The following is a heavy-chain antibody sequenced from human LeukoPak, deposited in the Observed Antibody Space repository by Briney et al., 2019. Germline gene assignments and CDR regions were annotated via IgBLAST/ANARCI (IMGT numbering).Heavy chain of an antibody. Sequence: SETLSLTCTVSGGSISSGSYYWSWIRQPAGKGLEWIGRIYTSGSTNYNPSLKSRVTISVDTSKNQFSLKLSSATAADTAVYYCARDSDYYGSGSRFDYWGQGTLVTVSS. D-gene: IGHD3-10*01. CDR1: GGSISSGSYY. V-gene: IGHV4-61*02. J-gene: IGHJ4*02. CDR2: IYTSGST. CDR3: ARDSDYYGSGSRFDY.